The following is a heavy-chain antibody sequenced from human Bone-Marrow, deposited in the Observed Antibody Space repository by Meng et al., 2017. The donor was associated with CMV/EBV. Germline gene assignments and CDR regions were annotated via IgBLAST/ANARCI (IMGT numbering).Heavy chain of an antibody. CDR3: ARDPMEDSKDAFDI. D-gene: IGHD6-6*01. CDR2: IYYSGST. CDR1: GGSISSRSYY. V-gene: IGHV4-39*07. J-gene: IGHJ3*02. Sequence: SETLSLTCRVSGGSISSRSYYWGWIRQPPGKGLEWIGSIYYSGSTYYNPSLKSRVTVSVDTSKNQFSLKVSSVTAADTAVYYCARDPMEDSKDAFDIWGQGTMVTVSS.